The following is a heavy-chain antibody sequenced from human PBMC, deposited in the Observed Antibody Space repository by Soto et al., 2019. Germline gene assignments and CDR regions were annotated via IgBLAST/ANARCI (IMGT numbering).Heavy chain of an antibody. V-gene: IGHV3-33*06. CDR1: GFTFSSYG. D-gene: IGHD3-3*01. Sequence: QVQLVESGGGVVQPGRSLRLSCAASGFTFSSYGMHWVRQAPGKGLEWVALTWSAGSNKYYADSVKGRFTISRDNSKNTLYRQMNSRRAEDRAVYYWAKVVSFSGMDVWGQGTTVTVSS. CDR2: TWSAGSNK. CDR3: AKVVSFSGMDV. J-gene: IGHJ6*02.